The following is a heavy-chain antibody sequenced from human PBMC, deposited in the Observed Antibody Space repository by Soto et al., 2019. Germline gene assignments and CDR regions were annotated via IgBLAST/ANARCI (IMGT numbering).Heavy chain of an antibody. J-gene: IGHJ6*02. CDR3: ARDLRSGRRYYYGMDV. Sequence: GSLRLSCAASGFTFSSYAMHWVRQAPGKGLEWVAVISYDGSNKYYADSVKGRFTISRDNSKNTLYLQMNSLRAEDTAVYYCARDLRSGRRYYYGMDVWGQGTTVTVSS. V-gene: IGHV3-30-3*01. CDR1: GFTFSSYA. CDR2: ISYDGSNK.